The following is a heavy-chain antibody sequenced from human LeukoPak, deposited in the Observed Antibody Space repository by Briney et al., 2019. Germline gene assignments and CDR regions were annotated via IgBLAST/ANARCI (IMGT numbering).Heavy chain of an antibody. J-gene: IGHJ4*02. CDR2: ISWNSGSI. V-gene: IGHV3-9*01. Sequence: GGSLRLSCAASGFTFDDYAMHWVRHAPGKGLEWVSGISWNSGSIFYADSVKGRFTISRDNAKNSLYLQMNSLRAEDTALYYCAKGTSYYYDSSGYLSILNYWGQGTLVTVSS. CDR1: GFTFDDYA. D-gene: IGHD3-22*01. CDR3: AKGTSYYYDSSGYLSILNY.